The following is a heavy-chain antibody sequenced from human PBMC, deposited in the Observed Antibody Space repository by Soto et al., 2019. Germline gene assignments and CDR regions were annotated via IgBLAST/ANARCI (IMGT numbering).Heavy chain of an antibody. CDR3: ARARLTPQRVVPGAPYYMDV. CDR1: GFTFSDYY. D-gene: IGHD2-2*01. J-gene: IGHJ6*03. CDR2: IRSSGTTI. Sequence: QVQLVESGGGLVKPGGSLRLSCAASGFTFSDYYMTWIRQAPGKGLEWVSYIRSSGTTIYYADSVKGRFTISRDNAKNSLYLQMNNLRAEDTAVYYCARARLTPQRVVPGAPYYMDVWGKGTTVTVSS. V-gene: IGHV3-11*01.